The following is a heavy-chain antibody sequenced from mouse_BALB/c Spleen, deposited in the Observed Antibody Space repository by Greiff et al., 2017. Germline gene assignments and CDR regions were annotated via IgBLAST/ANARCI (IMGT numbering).Heavy chain of an antibody. J-gene: IGHJ3*01. D-gene: IGHD2-4*01. CDR1: GFDFSRYW. CDR3: ARKGYYDYDWFAY. CDR2: INPDSSTI. Sequence: EVKLVESGGGLVQPGGSLKLSCAASGFDFSRYWMSWVRQAPGKGLEWIGEINPDSSTINYTPSLKDKFIISRDNAKNTLYLQMSKVRSEDTALYYCARKGYYDYDWFAYWGQGTLVTVSA. V-gene: IGHV4-1*02.